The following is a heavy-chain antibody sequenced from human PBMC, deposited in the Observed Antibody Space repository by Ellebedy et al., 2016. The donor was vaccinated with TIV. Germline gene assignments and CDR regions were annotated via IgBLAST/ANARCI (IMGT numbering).Heavy chain of an antibody. CDR1: GASISSGGYS. CDR2: INHSGST. CDR3: ARGRARARGMATITGYYYYGMDV. D-gene: IGHD5-24*01. J-gene: IGHJ6*02. Sequence: SETLSLXXAVSGASISSGGYSWSWIRQPTGQGLEWIGEINHSGSTNYNPSLKSRVTISVDTSKNQFSLKLSSVTAADTAVYYCARGRARARGMATITGYYYYGMDVWGQGTTVTVSS. V-gene: IGHV4-34*01.